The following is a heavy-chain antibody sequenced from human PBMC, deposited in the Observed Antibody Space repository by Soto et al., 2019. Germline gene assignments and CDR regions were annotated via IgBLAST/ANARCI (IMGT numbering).Heavy chain of an antibody. V-gene: IGHV4-4*07. Sequence: PSETLSLTCTVSGGSFSSYYWSWIRPPAGKGLEWIGRIYTSGITNYNPSLKSRVTMSVDTSSKQFSLNMTSVTAADTAVYFCARELAEAARSLDFWGLGTLVTVSS. CDR1: GGSFSSYY. CDR2: IYTSGIT. CDR3: ARELAEAARSLDF. J-gene: IGHJ4*02. D-gene: IGHD6-6*01.